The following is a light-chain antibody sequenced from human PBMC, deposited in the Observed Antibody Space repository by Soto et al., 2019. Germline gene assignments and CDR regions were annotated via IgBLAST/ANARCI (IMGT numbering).Light chain of an antibody. J-gene: IGKJ4*01. CDR2: DAS. V-gene: IGKV3-11*01. CDR1: QSVSSY. CDR3: QQRREWPLT. Sequence: EIVLTQSPATLSLSPGERATLSCRASQSVSSYLAWYQEKPGQAPRLLIYDASNRATGIPARFSGSGSETDFTLTISSLEPEDFAVYYCQQRREWPLTFGGGTKVDIK.